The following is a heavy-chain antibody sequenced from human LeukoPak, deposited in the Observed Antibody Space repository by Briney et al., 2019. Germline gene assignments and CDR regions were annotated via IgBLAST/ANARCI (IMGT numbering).Heavy chain of an antibody. J-gene: IGHJ4*03. Sequence: SETLSLTCAVYGGSFSSYYWSWIRQSPGKGLEWIADINHRGNTNYNPSVKSRVTISVDTSKNQFSLKVTSLTAADTAVYYCARGPTISETGYFVYWGQGTLVTVSS. CDR3: ARGPTISETGYFVY. V-gene: IGHV4-34*01. D-gene: IGHD1-1*01. CDR2: INHRGNT. CDR1: GGSFSSYY.